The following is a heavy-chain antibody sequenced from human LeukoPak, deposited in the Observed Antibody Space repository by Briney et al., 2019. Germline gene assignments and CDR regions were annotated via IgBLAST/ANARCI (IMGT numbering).Heavy chain of an antibody. CDR3: AKVPYSGSYWARAWGAFDI. V-gene: IGHV3-23*01. Sequence: PGGSLRLSCAASGFTFSSYAMSWVRQAPGKGLEWVSAISGSGGSTYYADSVKGRFTISRDNSKNTLYLQMNSLRAEDTAVYYCAKVPYSGSYWARAWGAFDIWGQGTMVTVSS. J-gene: IGHJ3*02. CDR1: GFTFSSYA. D-gene: IGHD1-26*01. CDR2: ISGSGGST.